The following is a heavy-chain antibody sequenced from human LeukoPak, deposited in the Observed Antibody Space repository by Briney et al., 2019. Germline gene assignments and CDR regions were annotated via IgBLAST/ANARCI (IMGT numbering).Heavy chain of an antibody. CDR3: AREGNYYDSSGYYGMSYYFDY. Sequence: SETLSLTCTVSGGSISSYYWSWIRQPAGKGLEWIGRIYTSGSTNYNPSLKSRVTMSVDTSKNQFSLKLSSVTAADTAVYYCAREGNYYDSSGYYGMSYYFDYWGQGTLVTVSS. CDR1: GGSISSYY. D-gene: IGHD3-22*01. J-gene: IGHJ4*02. V-gene: IGHV4-4*07. CDR2: IYTSGST.